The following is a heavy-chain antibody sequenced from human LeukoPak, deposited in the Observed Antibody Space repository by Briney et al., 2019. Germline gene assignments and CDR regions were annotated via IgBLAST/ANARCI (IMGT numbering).Heavy chain of an antibody. D-gene: IGHD3-10*01. V-gene: IGHV3-7*01. J-gene: IGHJ4*02. CDR2: IKQDGGEK. CDR3: ARVGGAYYGSGSYYSGY. CDR1: GFTFSRYW. Sequence: GGSLRLSCAASGFTFSRYWMTWVRQAPGKGLEWVANIKQDGGEKYYVDSVKGRFTISRDNAKNSLYLQMNSLRAEDTAVYYCARVGGAYYGSGSYYSGYWGQGTLVTVSS.